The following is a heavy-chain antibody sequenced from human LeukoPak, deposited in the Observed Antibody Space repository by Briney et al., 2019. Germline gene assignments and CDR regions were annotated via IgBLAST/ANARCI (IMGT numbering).Heavy chain of an antibody. D-gene: IGHD4-23*01. CDR1: GGSISSYY. Sequence: SETLSLTCTVSGGSISSYYWGWIRQPPGKGLEWIGSIYHSGSTYYNPSLKSRVTISVDTSKNQFSLKLSSVTAADTAVYYCARGANYGGNSLYWGQGALVTVSS. CDR3: ARGANYGGNSLY. J-gene: IGHJ4*02. CDR2: IYHSGST. V-gene: IGHV4-38-2*02.